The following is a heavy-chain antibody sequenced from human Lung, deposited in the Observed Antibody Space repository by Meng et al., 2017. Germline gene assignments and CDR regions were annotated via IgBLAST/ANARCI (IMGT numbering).Heavy chain of an antibody. CDR1: GWSFRDYY. J-gene: IGHJ4*02. Sequence: VQLHAWGDGLLKPPRALSLTLVVPGWSFRDYYWTWIRQHPGKGLEWIGEINHSGSTNYNPSLESRATISVDTSQNNLSLKLSSVTAADSVVYYCARGPTTMAHDFDYWGQGTLVTVSS. CDR3: ARGPTTMAHDFDY. CDR2: INHSGST. V-gene: IGHV4-34*01. D-gene: IGHD4-11*01.